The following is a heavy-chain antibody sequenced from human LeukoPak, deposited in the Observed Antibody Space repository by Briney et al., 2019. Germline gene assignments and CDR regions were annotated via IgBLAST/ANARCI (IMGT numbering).Heavy chain of an antibody. V-gene: IGHV3-74*03. Sequence: PGESLRLSCATSGFTFSNYWMSWLRQAPGKGLVWVSRIKNDGSSATYAESVKGRFTISRDNARNTLYLQMNSLRVDDTAVYYCAKSDWFDPWGRGILVTVSS. J-gene: IGHJ5*02. CDR1: GFTFSNYW. CDR2: IKNDGSSA. CDR3: AKSDWFDP.